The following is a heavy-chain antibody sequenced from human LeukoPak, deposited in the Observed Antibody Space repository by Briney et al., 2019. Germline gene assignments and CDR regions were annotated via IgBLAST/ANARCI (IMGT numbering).Heavy chain of an antibody. Sequence: GGSLRLSCAASGFTFSAYAMSWVRQAPGKGPEWVSAICGSDGTIYYADSVKGRFTVSRDNSKNTLYLQMNSLRAEDSAIYYCAKRSSYSSGYYGDYWGQGTLVTVSS. J-gene: IGHJ4*02. D-gene: IGHD6-19*01. V-gene: IGHV3-23*01. CDR1: GFTFSAYA. CDR3: AKRSSYSSGYYGDY. CDR2: ICGSDGTI.